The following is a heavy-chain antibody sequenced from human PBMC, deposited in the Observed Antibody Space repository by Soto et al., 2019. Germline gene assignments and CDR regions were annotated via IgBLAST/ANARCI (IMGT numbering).Heavy chain of an antibody. CDR3: ATDL. CDR1: GGASKGYY. Sequence: SETLSLNRAGCGGASKGYYRTRIRPPPGTGLEWIGEINHSGSTNYNPSLKSPINISVDTSKNQFSLRLSSLIAAVTVKDSCATDL. J-gene: IGHJ2*01. V-gene: IGHV4-34*01. CDR2: INHSGST.